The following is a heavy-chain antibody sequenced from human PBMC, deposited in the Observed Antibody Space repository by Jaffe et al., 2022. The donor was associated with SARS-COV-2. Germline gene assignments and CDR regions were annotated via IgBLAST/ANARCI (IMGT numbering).Heavy chain of an antibody. D-gene: IGHD2-2*01. CDR3: ARDQEEYCSSTSCPPGYYGMDV. V-gene: IGHV4-31*03. J-gene: IGHJ6*02. CDR2: IYYSGST. Sequence: QVQLQESGPGLVKPSQTLSLTCTVSGGSISSGGYYWSWIRQHPGKGLEWIGYIYYSGSTYYNPSLKSRVTISVDTSKNQFSLKLSSVTAADTAVYYCARDQEEYCSSTSCPPGYYGMDVWGQGTTVTVSS. CDR1: GGSISSGGYY.